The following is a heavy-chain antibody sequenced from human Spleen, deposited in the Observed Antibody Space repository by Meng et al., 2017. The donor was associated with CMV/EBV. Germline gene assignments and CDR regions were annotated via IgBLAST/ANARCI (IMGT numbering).Heavy chain of an antibody. J-gene: IGHJ4*02. CDR2: IFYSGST. D-gene: IGHD2-2*01. Sequence: ESLKISCTVSGGSISSYYWGCIRQPPGKGLEWIANIFYSGSTYYNPSLKSRVTISVDASKNQFSLKLSSVTAADTAVYYCVRYCYSTTCYFKRAIDYWGQGTLVTVSS. CDR3: VRYCYSTTCYFKRAIDY. CDR1: GGSISSYY. V-gene: IGHV4-39*07.